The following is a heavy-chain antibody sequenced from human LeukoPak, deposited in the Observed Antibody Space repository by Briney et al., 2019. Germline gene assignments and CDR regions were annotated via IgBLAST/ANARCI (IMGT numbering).Heavy chain of an antibody. D-gene: IGHD2-8*01. CDR1: GFIVSRNY. J-gene: IGHJ4*02. CDR3: ATGITEMIMAPGY. CDR2: MYSGATT. V-gene: IGHV3-53*01. Sequence: PGGSLRLSCAASGFIVSRNYMTWVRQAPGGGLEWVSIMYSGATTYYADSVKGRFTISRDSSKNTLYLQMNSLRVEDTAVYYCATGITEMIMAPGYWGQGTLVTVSS.